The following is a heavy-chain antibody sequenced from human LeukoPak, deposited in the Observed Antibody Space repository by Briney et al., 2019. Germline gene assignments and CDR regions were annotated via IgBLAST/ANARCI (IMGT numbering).Heavy chain of an antibody. CDR2: ISGYNGNT. V-gene: IGHV1-18*01. Sequence: GASVKVSCKASGYTFTSYAMNWVRQAPGQGLEWMGWISGYNGNTNYAQKLQGRVTMTTDTSTSTAYMELRSLRSDDTAVYYCARLGGYSGSPPYYYGMDVWGQGTTVTVSS. D-gene: IGHD1-26*01. CDR1: GYTFTSYA. CDR3: ARLGGYSGSPPYYYGMDV. J-gene: IGHJ6*02.